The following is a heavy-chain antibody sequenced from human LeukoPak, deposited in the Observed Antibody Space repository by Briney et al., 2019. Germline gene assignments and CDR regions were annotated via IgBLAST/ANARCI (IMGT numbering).Heavy chain of an antibody. CDR2: IIPIFGTA. J-gene: IGHJ5*02. D-gene: IGHD6-13*01. V-gene: IGHV1-69*05. Sequence: SVKVSCKASGYTFTSYYMHWVRQAPGQGLEWMGGIIPIFGTANYAQKFQGRVTITTDESTSTAYMELSSLRSEDTAVYYCASLAAAGGRQVDPWGQGTLVTVSS. CDR1: GYTFTSYY. CDR3: ASLAAAGGRQVDP.